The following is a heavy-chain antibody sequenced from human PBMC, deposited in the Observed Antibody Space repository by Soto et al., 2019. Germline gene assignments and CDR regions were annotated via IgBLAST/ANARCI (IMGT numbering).Heavy chain of an antibody. CDR1: GGTFSSYT. CDR2: IIPILGIA. Sequence: QVPLVQSGAEVKKPGSSVKVSCKASGGTFSSYTISWVRQAPGQGLEWMGRIIPILGIANYAQKFQGRVTITADKSTSTAYMELSSLRSEDTAVYYCARAKGYCSGGSCYSEWGQGTLVTVSS. J-gene: IGHJ4*02. D-gene: IGHD2-15*01. V-gene: IGHV1-69*02. CDR3: ARAKGYCSGGSCYSE.